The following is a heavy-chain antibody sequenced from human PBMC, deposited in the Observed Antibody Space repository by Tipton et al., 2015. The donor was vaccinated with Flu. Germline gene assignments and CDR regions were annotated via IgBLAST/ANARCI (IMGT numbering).Heavy chain of an antibody. CDR2: IYYSGST. J-gene: IGHJ6*02. V-gene: IGHV4-59*01. CDR1: GGSISRYY. CDR3: ARDRPNYYYYGMDV. Sequence: LRLSCTVSGGSISRYYWSWIRKPPGKGLGWIGYIYYSGSTNYNPSLKSRVTISVDTSKNQFSLKLSSVTAADTAVYYCARDRPNYYYYGMDVWRQGTTVTVSS.